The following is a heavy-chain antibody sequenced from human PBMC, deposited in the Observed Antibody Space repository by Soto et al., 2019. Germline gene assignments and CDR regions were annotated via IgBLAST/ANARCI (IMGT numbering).Heavy chain of an antibody. V-gene: IGHV3-7*01. D-gene: IGHD1-26*01. CDR3: GKGGSWDLDY. Sequence: EVQLVESGGGLVQPGGSLRLSCAASGFTFKNYWMSWLRQAPGKGLEWAANIKEDGSETYYVDSVKGRFTISRDNAKNSLYLQMNSLRAEDTAVYYCGKGGSWDLDYWGQGALVTVSS. CDR2: IKEDGSET. CDR1: GFTFKNYW. J-gene: IGHJ4*02.